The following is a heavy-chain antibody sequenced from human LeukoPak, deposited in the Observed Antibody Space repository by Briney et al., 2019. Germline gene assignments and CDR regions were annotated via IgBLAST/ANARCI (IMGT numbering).Heavy chain of an antibody. CDR2: INPSGGST. Sequence: GASVKVSCKASGYTFTSYYMHWVRQAPGQGLEWMGIINPSGGSTSYAQKFQGRVIMTRDTSTSTVYMELSSLRSEDTAVYYCVKSVVVPAATFGAPYFDYWGQGTLVTVSS. V-gene: IGHV1-46*01. J-gene: IGHJ4*02. CDR3: VKSVVVPAATFGAPYFDY. CDR1: GYTFTSYY. D-gene: IGHD2-2*01.